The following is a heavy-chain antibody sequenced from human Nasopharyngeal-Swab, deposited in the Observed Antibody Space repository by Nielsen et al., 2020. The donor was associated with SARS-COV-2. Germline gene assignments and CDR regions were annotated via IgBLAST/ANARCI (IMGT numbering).Heavy chain of an antibody. V-gene: IGHV3-23*01. CDR1: GFTFSSSA. D-gene: IGHD4-11*01. CDR2: ITVGSDGT. J-gene: IGHJ6*03. Sequence: GGSLRLSCAASGFTFSSSAMGWVRQAPGKGLEWVSIITVGSDGTYYADSVKGRFTISRDNSKNTLYLQMNSLRVEDTAVYYCAKPHTVTTNYYYHMDVWGKGTTVTVSS. CDR3: AKPHTVTTNYYYHMDV.